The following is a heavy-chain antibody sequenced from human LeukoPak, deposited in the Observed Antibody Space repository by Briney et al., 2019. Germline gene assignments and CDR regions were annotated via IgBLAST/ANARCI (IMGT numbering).Heavy chain of an antibody. J-gene: IGHJ4*02. D-gene: IGHD3-10*01. CDR2: ISSSSSYI. CDR3: ARGELAVISYFDY. Sequence: GGSLRLSCAASGFTFRSYSMSWVRQAPGRGLEWVSSISSSSSYIYYTDSVKGRFTISRDNAQQSLYLQMNSPRAEDTAVYYCARGELAVISYFDYWGQGTLVTVSS. CDR1: GFTFRSYS. V-gene: IGHV3-21*01.